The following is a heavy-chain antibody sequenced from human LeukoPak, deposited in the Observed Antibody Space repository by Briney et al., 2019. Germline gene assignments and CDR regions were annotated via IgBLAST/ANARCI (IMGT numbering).Heavy chain of an antibody. V-gene: IGHV1-2*02. D-gene: IGHD6-6*01. CDR3: AMGGKVDWSIAARRSYYMDV. CDR2: VNPNSGAT. J-gene: IGHJ6*03. CDR1: GYTFTGYY. Sequence: ASVKVSCKASGYTFTGYYMHWVRQAPGQGLEWMGWVNPNSGATNYAQKFQGRVTMTRDTSISTAYMELSRLRSDDTAVYYCAMGGKVDWSIAARRSYYMDVWGKGTTVTVSS.